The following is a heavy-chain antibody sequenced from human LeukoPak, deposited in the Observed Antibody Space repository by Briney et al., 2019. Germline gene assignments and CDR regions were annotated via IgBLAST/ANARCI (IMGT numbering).Heavy chain of an antibody. CDR1: GFTFSSYS. D-gene: IGHD5-18*01. V-gene: IGHV3-21*01. CDR3: ARECRRGYSCG. J-gene: IGHJ4*02. CDR2: ISSSSSYI. Sequence: GGSLRLSCAASGFTFSSYSMNWVHQAPGKGLEWVSSISSSSSYIYYADSVKGRFTISRDNAKNSLYLQMNSLRAEDTAVYYCARECRRGYSCGWGQGTLVTVSS.